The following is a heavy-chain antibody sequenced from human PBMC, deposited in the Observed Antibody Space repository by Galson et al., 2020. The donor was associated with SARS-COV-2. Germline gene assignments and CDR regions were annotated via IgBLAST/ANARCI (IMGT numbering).Heavy chain of an antibody. CDR2: ISTGSTYI. J-gene: IGHJ6*02. Sequence: GGSLSLSCAASGFPFISYSMNWVRQAPGKGLEWVSSISTGSTYIYYADSVKGRFTISRDNTKNSLFLQMNSLRAEDTAVYYCARVGDMATTPTDYYYYGLDVWGQGTTVTVSS. CDR3: ARVGDMATTPTDYYYYGLDV. V-gene: IGHV3-21*01. D-gene: IGHD3-16*01. CDR1: GFPFISYS.